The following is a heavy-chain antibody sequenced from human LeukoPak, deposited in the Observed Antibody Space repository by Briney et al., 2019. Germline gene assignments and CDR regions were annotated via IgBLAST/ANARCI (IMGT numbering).Heavy chain of an antibody. CDR2: IKQDGSQR. V-gene: IGHV3-7*01. CDR3: ARRGGSSSRRSPIDY. Sequence: GGALRLSCTASGFTFSDYWITWVRQAPGKGPEWVANIKQDGSQRYYVDSVRGRFTISRDNAKNSLFLQMNGLRAEDTAVYYCARRGGSSSRRSPIDYWGQGTLVTVSS. D-gene: IGHD6-6*01. CDR1: GFTFSDYW. J-gene: IGHJ4*02.